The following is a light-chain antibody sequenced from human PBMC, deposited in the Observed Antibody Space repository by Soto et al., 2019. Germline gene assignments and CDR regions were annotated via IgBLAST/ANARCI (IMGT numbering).Light chain of an antibody. CDR2: VVS. Sequence: QSVLTQPASVSGSPGQSITISCTGTSSDVGAFNYVSWYQQHPGKAPKLMIYVVSDRPSGVSNRFSGSKSGNTASLTISGLQTEDEADYYCSSYTSSNILVFGGGTKVTVL. V-gene: IGLV2-14*01. J-gene: IGLJ3*02. CDR3: SSYTSSNILV. CDR1: SSDVGAFNY.